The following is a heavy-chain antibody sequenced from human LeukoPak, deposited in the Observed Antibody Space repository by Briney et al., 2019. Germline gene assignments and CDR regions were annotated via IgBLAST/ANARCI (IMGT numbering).Heavy chain of an antibody. J-gene: IGHJ4*02. CDR1: GFTFSSYA. V-gene: IGHV3-23*01. CDR2: ISGGGTST. CDR3: AKTFIAVANPIDY. Sequence: GGSLRLSCAASGFTFSSYAMSWVRQAPGKGLEWVSVISGGGTSTYYADSAKGRFTISKDNSRNTLYLQMNSLRAEDTAVYYCAKTFIAVANPIDYWGQGTLVTVSS. D-gene: IGHD6-19*01.